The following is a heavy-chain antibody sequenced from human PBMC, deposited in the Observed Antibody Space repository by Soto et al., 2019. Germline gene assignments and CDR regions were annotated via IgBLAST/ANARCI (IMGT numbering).Heavy chain of an antibody. CDR1: GGSISSVGHY. CDR2: IYYSGRT. Sequence: PSETLSLTCSVSGGSISSVGHYWTWIRQQPGKGLEWNGYIYYSGRTDYNPSLKSRVTISVDRSKNQFSLNLSSVTAADTAIYYCARESGGYDSSTRYGLDVWGQGTTVTVSS. D-gene: IGHD6-25*01. V-gene: IGHV4-31*03. J-gene: IGHJ6*02. CDR3: ARESGGYDSSTRYGLDV.